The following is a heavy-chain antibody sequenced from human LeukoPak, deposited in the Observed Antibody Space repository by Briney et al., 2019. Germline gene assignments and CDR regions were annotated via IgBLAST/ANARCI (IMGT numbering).Heavy chain of an antibody. CDR1: GDSISPYY. Sequence: PSEALSLTCTVSGDSISPYYWGWIRQPPGKGLEWIGYLHYSGSTNYNPSLKGRVTISVDTSKNQFSLKLSSVTAADTAVYYCSRRSRAAAGGAFDIWGQGTRVTVSS. J-gene: IGHJ3*02. CDR3: SRRSRAAAGGAFDI. V-gene: IGHV4-59*01. CDR2: LHYSGST. D-gene: IGHD6-13*01.